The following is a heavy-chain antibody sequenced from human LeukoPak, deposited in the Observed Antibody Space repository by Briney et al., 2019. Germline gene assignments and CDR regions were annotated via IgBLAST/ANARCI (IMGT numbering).Heavy chain of an antibody. Sequence: PGGSLRLFCAASGFNVSYYSMNWVRQAPGKGLEWVSYISFSNSTLYYADSVRGRFTISRDNAKNSLSLQMNSLRAEDTAVYYCAGGGATSFDYWGQGILVTVSS. CDR1: GFNVSYYS. CDR2: ISFSNSTL. J-gene: IGHJ4*02. D-gene: IGHD5-12*01. V-gene: IGHV3-48*04. CDR3: AGGGATSFDY.